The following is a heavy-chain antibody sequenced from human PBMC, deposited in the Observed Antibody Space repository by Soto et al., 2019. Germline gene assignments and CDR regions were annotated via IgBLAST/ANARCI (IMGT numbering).Heavy chain of an antibody. CDR2: IIPIFGTA. D-gene: IGHD2-8*01. Sequence: SVKVSCKASGGTFSSYAISWLRQAPGQGLEWMGGIIPIFGTANYAQKFQGRVTITADESTSTAYMELSSLRSEDTAVYYCARGGCTNGVCPRTFDPWGQGTLVTVSS. J-gene: IGHJ5*02. CDR1: GGTFSSYA. CDR3: ARGGCTNGVCPRTFDP. V-gene: IGHV1-69*13.